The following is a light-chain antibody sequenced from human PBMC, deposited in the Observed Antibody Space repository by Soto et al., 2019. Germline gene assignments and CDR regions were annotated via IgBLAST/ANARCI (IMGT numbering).Light chain of an antibody. CDR3: GTWDSSLSAFV. V-gene: IGLV1-51*01. CDR2: DNN. Sequence: QSALTQPPSVSAAPGQKVTISCSGSSSNIGNNYVSWYQQLPGTAPKLLIYDNNKRPSGIPDRFSGYKSGTSATLGITGLQTGDEADYYCGTWDSSLSAFVFGTGTKVTVL. J-gene: IGLJ1*01. CDR1: SSNIGNNY.